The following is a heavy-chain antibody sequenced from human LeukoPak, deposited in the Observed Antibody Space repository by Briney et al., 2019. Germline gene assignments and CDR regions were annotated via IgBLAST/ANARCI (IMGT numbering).Heavy chain of an antibody. J-gene: IGHJ4*02. Sequence: GGSLRLSCVVSGFTFSSYVMTWVRQAPGKGLEWVSAISGSGGSTYYADSVRGRFTTSRDNSKNTLYLQLNSLRAEDTAVYYCASWVDYGHYFAYWGQGTLVTVSS. CDR1: GFTFSSYV. D-gene: IGHD4-17*01. CDR3: ASWVDYGHYFAY. V-gene: IGHV3-23*01. CDR2: ISGSGGST.